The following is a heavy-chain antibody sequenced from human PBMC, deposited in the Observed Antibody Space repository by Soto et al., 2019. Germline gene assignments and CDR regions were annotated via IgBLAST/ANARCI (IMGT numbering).Heavy chain of an antibody. J-gene: IGHJ6*02. Sequence: PGGSLRLSCAASGFTFDTYWMNWVRQAPGKGPEWLSGINSDGTISSYADSVKGRFTISRDNARNTLSLQMNSLRADDTAVYYCARLSGDHSAFFSYGMDAWGHGTTVTDSS. CDR3: ARLSGDHSAFFSYGMDA. V-gene: IGHV3-74*01. D-gene: IGHD2-21*01. CDR2: INSDGTIS. CDR1: GFTFDTYW.